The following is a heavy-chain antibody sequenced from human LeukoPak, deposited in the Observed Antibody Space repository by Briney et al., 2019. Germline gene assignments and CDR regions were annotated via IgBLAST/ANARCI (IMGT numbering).Heavy chain of an antibody. Sequence: PSETLSLTCTVSGGSISSDYWSWIRQPAGKGLEWIGRIYISGSTNYNPSLTSRVTMSVDASKNQFSLKLSSVNAADTAVYYCARERGGNYYFGMDVGGQGTTVTVSS. CDR2: IYISGST. CDR3: ARERGGNYYFGMDV. J-gene: IGHJ6*02. CDR1: GGSISSDY. D-gene: IGHD2-15*01. V-gene: IGHV4-4*07.